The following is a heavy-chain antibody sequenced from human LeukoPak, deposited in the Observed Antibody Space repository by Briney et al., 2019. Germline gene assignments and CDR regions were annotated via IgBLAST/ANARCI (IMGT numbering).Heavy chain of an antibody. CDR1: GGSISSGGYY. D-gene: IGHD2-15*01. V-gene: IGHV4-31*03. CDR3: ARDHCSGGSCHAFDY. Sequence: SSQTLSLTCTVSGGSISSGGYYWSWIRQHPGKGLEWIGYIYYSGSTYYNPSLKSRVTISVDTSKNQFSLKLSSVTAADTAVYYCARDHCSGGSCHAFDYWGQGTLVTVSS. J-gene: IGHJ4*02. CDR2: IYYSGST.